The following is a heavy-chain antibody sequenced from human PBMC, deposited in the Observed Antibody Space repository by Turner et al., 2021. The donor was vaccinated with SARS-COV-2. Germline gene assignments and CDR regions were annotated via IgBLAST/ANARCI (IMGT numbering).Heavy chain of an antibody. V-gene: IGHV3-23*01. J-gene: IGHJ3*02. CDR1: GLSFSSYA. D-gene: IGHD6-19*01. CDR3: AKDRRTTPIAVAGRGAFDI. Sequence: EVQLLESGGGLVQPGESLRLSCAAAGLSFSSYAMSWPRQAPGKGLEWGSAISGSGGRTFYADSVKGRFTISRDDSKNTLYLQMNSLRAEDTAVYYCAKDRRTTPIAVAGRGAFDIWGQGTMVTVSS. CDR2: ISGSGGRT.